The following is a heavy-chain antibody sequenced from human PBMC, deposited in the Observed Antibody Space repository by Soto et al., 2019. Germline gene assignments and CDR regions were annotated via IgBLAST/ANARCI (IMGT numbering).Heavy chain of an antibody. J-gene: IGHJ4*02. D-gene: IGHD2-15*01. Sequence: EVQLLESGGGLVQPGGSLRVYCAASGFTFASYAMTWVRQAPGKGLEGVSSISSSGVTTYYADSVKGRFIISRDNSRNTLYLHMNGLRAEDTAIYYYAKDWIGNKCRGDGCLANWGQGTLVSVSS. CDR2: ISSSGVTT. V-gene: IGHV3-23*01. CDR1: GFTFASYA. CDR3: AKDWIGNKCRGDGCLAN.